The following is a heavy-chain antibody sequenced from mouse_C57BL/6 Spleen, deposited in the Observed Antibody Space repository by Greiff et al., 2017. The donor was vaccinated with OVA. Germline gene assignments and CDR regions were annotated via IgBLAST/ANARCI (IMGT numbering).Heavy chain of an antibody. J-gene: IGHJ2*01. CDR2: INPSNGGT. D-gene: IGHD1-1*01. V-gene: IGHV1-53*01. CDR3: AREGYYGSSYLFDD. Sequence: VQLQQPGTELVKPGASVKLSCKASGYTFTSYWMHWVKQRPGQGLEWIGNINPSNGGTNYNEKFKSKATLTVDKSSSTAYMQLSSLTSEDSAVYYGAREGYYGSSYLFDDWGQGTTLTVSS. CDR1: GYTFTSYW.